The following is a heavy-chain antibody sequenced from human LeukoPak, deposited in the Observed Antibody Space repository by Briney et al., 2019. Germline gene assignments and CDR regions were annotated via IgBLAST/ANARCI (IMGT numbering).Heavy chain of an antibody. CDR2: IRYDGSNK. CDR3: AKVGTTTGMTGPHFDY. J-gene: IGHJ4*02. CDR1: GFTFSSYG. Sequence: GGSLRLSCAASGFTFSSYGMHWVRQAPGKGLEWVAFIRYDGSNKYYADSVKGRFTISRDNSKNTLYLQMNSLRAEDTAVYYCAKVGTTTGMTGPHFDYWGQGTLVTVSS. D-gene: IGHD1-1*01. V-gene: IGHV3-30*02.